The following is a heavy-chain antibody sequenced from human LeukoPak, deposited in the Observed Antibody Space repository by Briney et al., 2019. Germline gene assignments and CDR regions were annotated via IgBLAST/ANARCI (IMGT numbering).Heavy chain of an antibody. CDR3: ARHRIVVVPAAKSYYYYGMDV. V-gene: IGHV3-21*01. Sequence: PGGSLRLSCAATGFTFSNYGMNWVRRAPGKGLEWVSSISSSSTYIYYADSVKGRFTISRDNAQNSLYLQINSLRAEDTAVYYCARHRIVVVPAAKSYYYYGMDVWGQGTTVTVSS. CDR1: GFTFSNYG. D-gene: IGHD2-2*01. J-gene: IGHJ6*02. CDR2: ISSSSTYI.